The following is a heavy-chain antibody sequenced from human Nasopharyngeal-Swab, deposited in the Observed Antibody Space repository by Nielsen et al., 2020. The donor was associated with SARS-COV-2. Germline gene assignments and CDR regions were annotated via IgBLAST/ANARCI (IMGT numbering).Heavy chain of an antibody. D-gene: IGHD6-13*01. CDR1: GGSFSGYY. V-gene: IGHV4-34*01. J-gene: IGHJ6*02. CDR3: ARGGSSSWYYYYYGMDV. Sequence: SETLSLTSAVYGGSFSGYYWSWIRQPPGKGLEWIGEINHSGSPNYNPSLKSRVIISVDTSKNQFSLKLSSVTAADTAVYYCARGGSSSWYYYYYGMDVWGQGTTVTVSS. CDR2: INHSGSP.